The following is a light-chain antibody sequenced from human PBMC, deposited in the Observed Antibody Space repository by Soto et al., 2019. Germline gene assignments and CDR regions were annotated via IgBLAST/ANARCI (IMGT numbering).Light chain of an antibody. CDR1: SSNIGTHYD. CDR2: GNS. CDR3: QSYDNSLSVYV. Sequence: QSVLTQPPSVSGAPGQRVTISCTGSSSNIGTHYDVHWYQQLPGTAPKLVIYGNSNRPSGVPDRFSGSKSGTSASLAITGLQAEDEADYYCQSYDNSLSVYVFGTGTKVTVL. J-gene: IGLJ1*01. V-gene: IGLV1-40*01.